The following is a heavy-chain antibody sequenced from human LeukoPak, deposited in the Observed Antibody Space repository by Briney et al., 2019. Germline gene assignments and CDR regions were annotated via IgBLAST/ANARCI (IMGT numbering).Heavy chain of an antibody. CDR3: ARHERYSNGFYFDY. Sequence: SETLSLTCTVSGGSISSSSYYWGWIRQPPGKGLEWTGSIYYSGSTYYNPSPKSRVTISVDTSKNQFSLKLSSVTAADTAVYYCARHERYSNGFYFDYWGQGTLVTVSS. D-gene: IGHD5-18*01. J-gene: IGHJ4*02. V-gene: IGHV4-39*01. CDR2: IYYSGST. CDR1: GGSISSSSYY.